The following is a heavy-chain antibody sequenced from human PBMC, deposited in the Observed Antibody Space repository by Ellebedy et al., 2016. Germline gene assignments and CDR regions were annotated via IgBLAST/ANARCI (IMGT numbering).Heavy chain of an antibody. CDR2: MSFYYSGRT. CDR3: ARSLHHYFYTMDV. CDR1: GYSISSGYY. J-gene: IGHJ6*02. Sequence: SETLSLXXTVSGYSISSGYYWGWIRQPPGKGLEWVGSMSFYYSGRTYYNLSLKSRVTISVDTSKNQFSLKLSSVTAADTAVYYCARSLHHYFYTMDVWGQGTTVTVSS. V-gene: IGHV4-38-2*02.